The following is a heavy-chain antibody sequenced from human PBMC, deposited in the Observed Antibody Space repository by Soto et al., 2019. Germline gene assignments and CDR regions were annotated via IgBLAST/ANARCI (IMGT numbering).Heavy chain of an antibody. Sequence: SVTLSVTCAVDGGSFRSFYWSWIRQPPGKGLEWIGEIIHSGSTNYNPSLGSRVTISLDTSKNQFSLKVNSVIAADTAVYYCARVRKGVTTIRKYGMDVWGQGTTVTVSS. V-gene: IGHV4-34*12. CDR1: GGSFRSFY. D-gene: IGHD4-17*01. CDR3: ARVRKGVTTIRKYGMDV. CDR2: IIHSGST. J-gene: IGHJ6*02.